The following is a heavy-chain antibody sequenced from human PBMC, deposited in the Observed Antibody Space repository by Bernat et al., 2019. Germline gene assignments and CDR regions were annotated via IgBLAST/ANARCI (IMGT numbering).Heavy chain of an antibody. CDR2: IWHDGSNK. D-gene: IGHD6-13*01. J-gene: IGHJ4*02. CDR1: GFTFSSFG. V-gene: IGHV3-33*01. CDR3: ASDPSYIAAAGRDDY. Sequence: QVQLVESGGGVVKPGRSLRLSCAASGFTFSSFGMNWVRQAPGKGLEWVALIWHDGSNKYYADSVKGRFTISRDNSKNTLVLQMNILRDEDTAVYYCASDPSYIAAAGRDDYWGQGTLVAVSS.